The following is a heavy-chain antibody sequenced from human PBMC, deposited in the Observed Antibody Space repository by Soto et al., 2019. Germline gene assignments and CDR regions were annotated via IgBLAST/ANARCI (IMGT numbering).Heavy chain of an antibody. J-gene: IGHJ4*02. Sequence: GGSLRLSCAASGFTFSSCAMSRVRQAPGKGLEWVSAISGSGGTPYYTDSVKGRFTISRDNPKNTLYLQMSSLGAEDTAVYYCEKGTHDDYSRPFDYWGQGTLVTISS. D-gene: IGHD4-17*01. CDR2: ISGSGGTP. CDR1: GFTFSSCA. V-gene: IGHV3-23*01. CDR3: EKGTHDDYSRPFDY.